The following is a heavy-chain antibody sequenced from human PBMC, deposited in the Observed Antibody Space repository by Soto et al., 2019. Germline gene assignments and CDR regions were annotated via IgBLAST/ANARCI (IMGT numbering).Heavy chain of an antibody. CDR2: ISSNGGST. J-gene: IGHJ4*02. CDR3: ARQSYSSYYFDY. Sequence: PGGSLRLSCAASGFTFSSSAMHWVSQAPGKGLEYVSAISSNGGSTYYANSVKGRFTISRDNSKNTLYLHMGSLRAEDMAVYYCARQSYSSYYFDYWGQGTLVTVSS. D-gene: IGHD6-13*01. CDR1: GFTFSSSA. V-gene: IGHV3-64*01.